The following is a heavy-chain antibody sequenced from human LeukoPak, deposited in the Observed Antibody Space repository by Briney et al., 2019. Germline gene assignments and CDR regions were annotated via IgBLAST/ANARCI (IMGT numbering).Heavy chain of an antibody. CDR3: ARGSYDSSDFEYFQH. V-gene: IGHV1-2*02. Sequence: ASVKVSCKASGYTFTRYYIHWVRQAPGQGLAWMGWINPDSGDTNYAQRFQGRATMTRDTSISAAYMEKRRLTSDDTAVYYCARGSYDSSDFEYFQHWGQGTLVSVS. CDR1: GYTFTRYY. D-gene: IGHD3-22*01. J-gene: IGHJ1*01. CDR2: INPDSGDT.